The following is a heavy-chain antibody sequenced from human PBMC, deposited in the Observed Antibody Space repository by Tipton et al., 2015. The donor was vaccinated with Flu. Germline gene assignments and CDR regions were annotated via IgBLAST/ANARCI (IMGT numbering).Heavy chain of an antibody. D-gene: IGHD4-23*01. CDR3: ARETNYGGNSGYDY. CDR2: IYYSGST. Sequence: TLSLTCTVSGGSISSYYWSWIRQPPGKGPEWIGYIYYSGSTNYNPSLKSRVTISVDTSKNQFSLKLSSVTAADTAVYYCARETNYGGNSGYDYWGRGTLVTVSS. CDR1: GGSISSYY. V-gene: IGHV4-59*01. J-gene: IGHJ4*02.